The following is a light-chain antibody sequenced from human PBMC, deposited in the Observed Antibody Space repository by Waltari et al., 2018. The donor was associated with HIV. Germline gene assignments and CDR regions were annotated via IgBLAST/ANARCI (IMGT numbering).Light chain of an antibody. Sequence: SYELTQPPSVSVSPGQTARITCSGDALPTKYAYWYQQKSGQAPMLGIYEDSKRPSAIPERFSGSSSGTMATLTISGAQVEDEADYSCYSTDSSGNPLFGGGTKLTVL. V-gene: IGLV3-10*01. J-gene: IGLJ2*01. CDR1: ALPTKY. CDR3: YSTDSSGNPL. CDR2: EDS.